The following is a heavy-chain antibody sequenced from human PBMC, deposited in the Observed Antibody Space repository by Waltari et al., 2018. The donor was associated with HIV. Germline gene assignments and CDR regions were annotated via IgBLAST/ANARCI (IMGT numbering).Heavy chain of an antibody. CDR2: ISSSITTI. D-gene: IGHD2-21*01. CDR3: ARDKAVIQPDAFDI. V-gene: IGHV3-48*04. CDR1: GFTFSTYS. J-gene: IGHJ3*02. Sequence: EVQLVESGGGLVQPGGSLRLSCAASGFTFSTYSMNWVRQAPGKGLEWVSYISSSITTIYYADSVKVRFTISRDNSKNLLYLQRNSLRAEDTAVYYCARDKAVIQPDAFDIWGQGTMVTVSS.